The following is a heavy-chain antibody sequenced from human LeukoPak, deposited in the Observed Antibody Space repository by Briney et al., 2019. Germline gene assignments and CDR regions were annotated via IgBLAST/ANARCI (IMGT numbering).Heavy chain of an antibody. J-gene: IGHJ4*02. V-gene: IGHV4-39*01. CDR1: GGSIISSSFW. D-gene: IGHD2-15*01. CDR3: ARGGEVVVAATFIGY. Sequence: PSETLSLTCTVSGGSIISSSFWWGWIRQPPGKGLEWIGGIYYSGVSYYNTSLKSRVTISVDTSKNQFSLKLSSVTAADTAVYYCARGGEVVVAATFIGYWGQGTLVTVSS. CDR2: IYYSGVS.